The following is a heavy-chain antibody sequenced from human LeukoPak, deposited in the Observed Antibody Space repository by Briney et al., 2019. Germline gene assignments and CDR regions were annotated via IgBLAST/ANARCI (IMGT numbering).Heavy chain of an antibody. CDR2: IQYSGTT. D-gene: IGHD6-13*01. CDR3: ARDRAAGTLDF. CDR1: SGSITGYY. J-gene: IGHJ4*02. Sequence: SETLSLTCTVSSGSITGYYWAWIRQSPGKGLERIGYIQYSGTTEYNPSLASRASISVDTAKDQFSLNLRSVTAADTAVYYCARDRAAGTLDFWGQGTLVTVSS. V-gene: IGHV4-59*01.